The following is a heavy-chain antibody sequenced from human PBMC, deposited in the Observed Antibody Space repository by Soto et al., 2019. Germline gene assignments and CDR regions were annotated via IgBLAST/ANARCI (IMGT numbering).Heavy chain of an antibody. CDR3: SRGDHYYHSMI. CDR2: ISCTRDT. V-gene: IGHV4-61*08. J-gene: IGHJ4*02. Sequence: QVQLQESGPGLVKPSETLSLICTVSGDSVSGGGYYWTWIRQPPGKGLEWIGYISCTRDTTYNPSIWSRVTIAMHTSKKQLSLKLTSATAADTDLYYCSRGDHYYHSMIWGQGGLVTVSS. D-gene: IGHD3-22*01. CDR1: GDSVSGGGYY.